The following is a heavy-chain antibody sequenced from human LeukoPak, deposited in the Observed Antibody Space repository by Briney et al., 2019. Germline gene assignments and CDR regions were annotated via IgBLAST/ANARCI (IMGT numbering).Heavy chain of an antibody. CDR1: GGSISSYY. J-gene: IGHJ6*03. CDR3: ARGKAAAGYYYYYMDV. CDR2: IYYSGST. V-gene: IGHV4-59*01. Sequence: SETLSLTCTVSGGSISSYYWSWTRQPPGKGLEWIGYIYYSGSTNYNPSLKSRVTISVDTSKNQFSLKLSSVTAADTAVYYCARGKAAAGYYYYYMDVWGKGTTVTISS. D-gene: IGHD6-13*01.